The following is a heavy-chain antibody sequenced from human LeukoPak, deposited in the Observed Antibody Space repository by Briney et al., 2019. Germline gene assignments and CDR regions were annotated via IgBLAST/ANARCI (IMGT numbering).Heavy chain of an antibody. J-gene: IGHJ5*02. Sequence: ASVKVSCKASGYTFTNYYMHWVRQAPGQGLEWMGTINPRGGTTSYAQKFQGRVTMTRDMSTTTDYMELSSLRSEDTAVYYCARDNSVGDIAWWFDPWGQGTLVTVSS. D-gene: IGHD3-16*02. CDR3: ARDNSVGDIAWWFDP. V-gene: IGHV1-46*01. CDR1: GYTFTNYY. CDR2: INPRGGTT.